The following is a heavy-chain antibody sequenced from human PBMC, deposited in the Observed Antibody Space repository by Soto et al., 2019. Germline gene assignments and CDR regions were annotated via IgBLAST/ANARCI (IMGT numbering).Heavy chain of an antibody. V-gene: IGHV3-15*07. CDR3: TTLSITIFGVVLMDV. Sequence: GSLRLSCAASVFTFSNAWMTWVRQAPGKGLEWVGRIKSKTDGGTTDYAAPVKGRFTISRDDSKNTLYLQMNSLKTEDTAVYYCTTLSITIFGVVLMDVWGQGTTVTV. J-gene: IGHJ6*02. CDR1: VFTFSNAW. D-gene: IGHD3-3*01. CDR2: IKSKTDGGTT.